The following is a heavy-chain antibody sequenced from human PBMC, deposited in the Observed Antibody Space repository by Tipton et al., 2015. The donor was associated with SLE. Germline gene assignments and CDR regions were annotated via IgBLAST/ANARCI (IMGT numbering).Heavy chain of an antibody. Sequence: TLSLTCTVSGGSISSGGYYWTWIRQLPGKGLEWIGYIYYSGNTYYNPSLGSRLTISVDTSKDQFSLRLTSVTAADTAVYYCARLPVVYYYYMDVWGKGTTVTVSS. V-gene: IGHV4-31*03. CDR1: GGSISSGGYY. J-gene: IGHJ6*03. CDR2: IYYSGNT. CDR3: ARLPVVYYYYMDV. D-gene: IGHD4-23*01.